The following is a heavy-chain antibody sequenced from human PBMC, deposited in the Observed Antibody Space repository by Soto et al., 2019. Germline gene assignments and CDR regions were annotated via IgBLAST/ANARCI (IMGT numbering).Heavy chain of an antibody. CDR3: ARDYCSSTSCYTIWFDP. CDR1: GFTFSSYS. J-gene: IGHJ5*02. V-gene: IGHV3-21*01. D-gene: IGHD2-2*02. Sequence: PGGSLRLSCAASGFTFSSYSMNWVRHAPGKGLEWVSSISSSSSYIYYADSVKGRFTISRDNAKNSLYLQMNSLRAEDTAVYYCARDYCSSTSCYTIWFDPWGQGTLVTVSS. CDR2: ISSSSSYI.